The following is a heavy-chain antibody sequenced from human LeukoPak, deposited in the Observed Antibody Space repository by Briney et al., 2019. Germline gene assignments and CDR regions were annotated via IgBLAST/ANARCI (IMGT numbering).Heavy chain of an antibody. Sequence: ASVKVSCKASGYTFTSYYMHWVRQAPGQGLEWMGIINPSGGSTSYAQKFQGRVTMTRDTSTSTVYMELSRLRSDDTAVYYCASTAFTVVAAMKGHAFDIWGQGTMVTVSS. CDR1: GYTFTSYY. J-gene: IGHJ3*02. V-gene: IGHV1-46*01. D-gene: IGHD2-15*01. CDR2: INPSGGST. CDR3: ASTAFTVVAAMKGHAFDI.